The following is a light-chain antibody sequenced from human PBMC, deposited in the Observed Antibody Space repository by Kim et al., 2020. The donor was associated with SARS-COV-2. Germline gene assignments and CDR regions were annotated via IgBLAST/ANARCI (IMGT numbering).Light chain of an antibody. CDR2: YDS. J-gene: IGLJ3*02. Sequence: SYELTQPPSVSVAPGKTARISCGGNNIGSKSVHWYQQKPGQAPLLVIYYDSDRPSGIPERFSGSNSENTATLTISRVGAGDEADYYCQVWDDSSDHLGVCCGESQLT. CDR3: QVWDDSSDHLGV. V-gene: IGLV3-21*04. CDR1: NIGSKS.